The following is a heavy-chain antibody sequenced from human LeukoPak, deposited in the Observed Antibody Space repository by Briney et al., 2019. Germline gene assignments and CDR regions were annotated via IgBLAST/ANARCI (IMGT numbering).Heavy chain of an antibody. CDR2: EDGET. Sequence: EDGETIYAQKFQGRVTMTEDTSTDTAYMELSSLRSEDTAVYYCATDARRLGIDYYYGMDVWGQGTTVTVSS. CDR3: ATDARRLGIDYYYGMDV. V-gene: IGHV1-24*01. D-gene: IGHD7-27*01. J-gene: IGHJ6*02.